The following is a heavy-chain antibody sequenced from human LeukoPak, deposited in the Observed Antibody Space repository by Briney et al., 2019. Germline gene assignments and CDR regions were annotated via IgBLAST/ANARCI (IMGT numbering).Heavy chain of an antibody. V-gene: IGHV4-30-2*01. J-gene: IGHJ4*02. CDR2: IYHSGST. D-gene: IGHD5-18*01. Sequence: SQTLSLICAVSGGSISRGGYSWRWIRQPPGKGLEWIGYIYHSGSTYYNPSLKSRVTISVDRSKNQFSLKLSSVTAADTAVYYCARVYSYGSNAFDYWGQGTLVTASS. CDR1: GGSISRGGYS. CDR3: ARVYSYGSNAFDY.